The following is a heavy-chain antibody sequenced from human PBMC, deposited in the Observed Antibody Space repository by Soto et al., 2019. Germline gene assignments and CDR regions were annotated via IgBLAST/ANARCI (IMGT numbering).Heavy chain of an antibody. J-gene: IGHJ5*02. D-gene: IGHD6-6*01. V-gene: IGHV1-69*13. CDR1: GGTFSSYA. CDR2: IIPIFGTA. Sequence: SVKVSCKASGGTFSSYAISWVRQAPGQGLEWMGGIIPIFGTANYAQKFLGRVTITADESTSTAYMELSSLRSEDTAVYYCARDPYSSSSGNWFDPWGQGTLVTVSS. CDR3: ARDPYSSSSGNWFDP.